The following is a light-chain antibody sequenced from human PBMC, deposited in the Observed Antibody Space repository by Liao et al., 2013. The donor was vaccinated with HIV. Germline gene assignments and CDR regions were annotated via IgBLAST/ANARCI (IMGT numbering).Light chain of an antibody. V-gene: IGLV3-1*01. CDR2: QDT. CDR1: KLGDKY. J-gene: IGLJ1*01. CDR3: QVWDSSSDHPYV. Sequence: SYELTQPPSVSVSPGQTANITCSGDKLGDKYVCWYQQKPGQSPVLVIYQDTKRPLGITERFSASNSGNTATLTISGTQAMDEADYYCQVWDSSSDHPYVFGTGTKVTVL.